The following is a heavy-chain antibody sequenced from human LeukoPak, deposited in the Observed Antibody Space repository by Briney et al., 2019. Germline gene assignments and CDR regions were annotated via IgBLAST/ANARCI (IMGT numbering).Heavy chain of an antibody. CDR1: DGSISSCY. CDR2: MFYSGRT. J-gene: IGHJ4*02. CDR3: ARDGPIYYDSSGYSY. V-gene: IGHV4-59*12. Sequence: PSETLSLTCTVSDGSISSCYCRWNRQPPGKGLEWIGHMFYSGRTNYNPSLKSRVTISVDTSKSQLSLKLSSVTAADTAVYYCARDGPIYYDSSGYSYWGQGTLVTVSS. D-gene: IGHD3-22*01.